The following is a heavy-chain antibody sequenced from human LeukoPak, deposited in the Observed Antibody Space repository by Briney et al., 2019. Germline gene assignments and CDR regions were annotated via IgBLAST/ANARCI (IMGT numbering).Heavy chain of an antibody. D-gene: IGHD3-10*01. V-gene: IGHV4-59*01. CDR3: ARSDGYGLVDI. Sequence: SETLSLTCTVSGGSISSYYWSWIRQPPGKGLEWIGYICYNENTNYNPSLKSRVTISVDTTKNQFSLKLSSVTAAGTAVYYCARSDGYGLVDIWGQGTMVTVSS. J-gene: IGHJ3*02. CDR1: GGSISSYY. CDR2: ICYNENT.